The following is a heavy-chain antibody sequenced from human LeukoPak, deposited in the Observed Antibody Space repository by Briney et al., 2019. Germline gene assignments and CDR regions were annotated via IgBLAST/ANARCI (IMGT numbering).Heavy chain of an antibody. J-gene: IGHJ6*03. CDR2: MNPNSGNT. CDR3: ARGDGFCSSTSCYNYYYYMDA. CDR1: GYTFTSYD. D-gene: IGHD2-2*02. V-gene: IGHV1-8*03. Sequence: ASVKVSCKASGYTFTSYDINWVRQATGQGLEWMGWMNPNSGNTGYAQKFQGRVTITRNTSISTAYMELSSLRSEDTAVYYCARGDGFCSSTSCYNYYYYMDAWGKGTTVTVSS.